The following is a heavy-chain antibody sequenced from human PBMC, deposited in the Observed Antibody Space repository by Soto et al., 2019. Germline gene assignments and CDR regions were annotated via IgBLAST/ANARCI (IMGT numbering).Heavy chain of an antibody. V-gene: IGHV4-34*01. CDR3: ARGWGLLWFGELFPYYGMDV. CDR2: INHSGST. D-gene: IGHD3-10*01. CDR1: GGSFSSYY. Sequence: SETLSLTCAVYGGSFSSYYWSWIRQPPGKGLEWIGEINHSGSTNYNPSLKSRVTISVDTSKNQFSLKLSSVTAADTAVYYCARGWGLLWFGELFPYYGMDVWGQGTTVT. J-gene: IGHJ6*02.